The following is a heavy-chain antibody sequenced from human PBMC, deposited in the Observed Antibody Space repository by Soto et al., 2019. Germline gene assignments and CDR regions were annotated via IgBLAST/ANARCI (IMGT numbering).Heavy chain of an antibody. Sequence: KRSRKAAGFTFTRSPGERVSQARRQRLEWIGWIVVGSGNTNYAQKFQGRVTITRDMSTSTAYMELSSLRSEDTAVYYCAAGVTILAAPNFDYWGQGTLVTVSS. CDR3: AAGVTILAAPNFDY. CDR1: GFTFTRSP. J-gene: IGHJ4*02. V-gene: IGHV1-58*01. CDR2: IVVGSGNT. D-gene: IGHD3-3*01.